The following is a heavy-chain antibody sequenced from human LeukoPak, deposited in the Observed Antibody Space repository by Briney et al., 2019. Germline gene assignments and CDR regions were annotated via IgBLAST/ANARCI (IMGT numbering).Heavy chain of an antibody. CDR2: IYYSGSS. V-gene: IGHV4-59*08. Sequence: SETLSLTCTVSGDSISSYYWSWIRQPPGKGLEWIGNIYYSGSSNYNPSLKSRVTISVDTSKNQFTLRLTSVTAADTAVYYCARRTGDPPGWALFGYWGQGTLVTVSS. CDR3: ARRTGDPPGWALFGY. D-gene: IGHD7-27*01. J-gene: IGHJ4*02. CDR1: GDSISSYY.